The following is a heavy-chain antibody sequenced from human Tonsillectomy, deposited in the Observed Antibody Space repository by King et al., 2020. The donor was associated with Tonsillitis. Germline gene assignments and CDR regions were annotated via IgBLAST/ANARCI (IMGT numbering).Heavy chain of an antibody. CDR3: ARDRLASRPEAFDI. J-gene: IGHJ3*02. V-gene: IGHV1-18*01. CDR1: GYTFTSHG. Sequence: QLVQSGAEVEKPGASVKVSCKASGYTFTSHGVNWVRQAPGQGLEWMGWISAYNGNTNYAQKLQGRVTMTTDTSTTTAYMELMSLRSDDTAVYYCARDRLASRPEAFDIWGQGTMVTVSS. D-gene: IGHD6-6*01. CDR2: ISAYNGNT.